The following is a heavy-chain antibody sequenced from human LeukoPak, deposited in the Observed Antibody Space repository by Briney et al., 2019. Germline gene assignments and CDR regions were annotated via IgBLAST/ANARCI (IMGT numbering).Heavy chain of an antibody. CDR3: ARGRAAADDFDL. J-gene: IGHJ4*02. V-gene: IGHV1-18*01. CDR1: GYTFGSYS. Sequence: ASVKVSCKASGYTFGSYSINWVRQAPGQGLAWLGWVNTRNGDTKYTQKFRGRVTLTTDSSTSTAYMELTSLRSDDTAIYYCARGRAAADDFDLWGQGTPVTVSS. D-gene: IGHD6-13*01. CDR2: VNTRNGDT.